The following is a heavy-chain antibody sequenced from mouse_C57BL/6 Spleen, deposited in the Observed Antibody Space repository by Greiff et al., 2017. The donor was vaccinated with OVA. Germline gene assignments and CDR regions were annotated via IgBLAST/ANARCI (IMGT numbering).Heavy chain of an antibody. CDR2: IWRGGST. D-gene: IGHD1-1*01. V-gene: IGHV2-5*01. Sequence: QVQLQQSGPGLVQPSQSLSITCTVSGFSLTSYGVHWVRQSPGKGLEWLGVIWRGGSTDYNAAFMSRLSITKDNSKSQVFFKMNSLQADDTAIYYCAKRWDGSSGYFDVWGTGTTVTVSS. J-gene: IGHJ1*03. CDR3: AKRWDGSSGYFDV. CDR1: GFSLTSYG.